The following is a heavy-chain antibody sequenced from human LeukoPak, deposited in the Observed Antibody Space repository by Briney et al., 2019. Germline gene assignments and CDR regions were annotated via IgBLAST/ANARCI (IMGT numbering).Heavy chain of an antibody. D-gene: IGHD3-22*01. V-gene: IGHV3-20*04. CDR2: INWNGGST. CDR1: GFTFDDYG. J-gene: IGHJ3*02. CDR3: ARRRGNYYDSSGYLWRNAFDI. Sequence: GGSLRLSCAASGFTFDDYGMSWVRQAPGKGLEWVSGINWNGGSTGYADSVKGRFTISRDNAKNSLYLQMNSLRAEDTALYYCARRRGNYYDSSGYLWRNAFDIWGQGTMVTVSS.